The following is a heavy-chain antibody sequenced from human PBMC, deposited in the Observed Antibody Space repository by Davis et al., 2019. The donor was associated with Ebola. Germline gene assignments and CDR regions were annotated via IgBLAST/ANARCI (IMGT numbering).Heavy chain of an antibody. CDR1: GFTFSSYS. Sequence: GESLKISCAASGFTFSSYSMSWVRQAPGKGLEWISYISGSSSPIYYAGSVRGRFTISRDNAKNSLFLQMNSLRDEDTAMYYCARVKYSYNYDFEYWGQGTLVTVSS. V-gene: IGHV3-48*02. D-gene: IGHD3-16*01. CDR2: ISGSSSPI. J-gene: IGHJ4*02. CDR3: ARVKYSYNYDFEY.